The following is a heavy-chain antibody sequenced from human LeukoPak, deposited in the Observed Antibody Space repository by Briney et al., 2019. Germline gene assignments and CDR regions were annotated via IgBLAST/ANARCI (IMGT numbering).Heavy chain of an antibody. CDR2: IIPIFGTA. CDR1: GGTFSSYA. Sequence: ASVKVSCKASGGTFSSYAISWVRQAPGQGLEWMGGIIPIFGTANYAQKFQGRVTITAVESTSTAYMELSSLRSEDTAVYYCARDTEVVPAAIHAFDIWGQGTMVTVSS. V-gene: IGHV1-69*13. CDR3: ARDTEVVPAAIHAFDI. J-gene: IGHJ3*02. D-gene: IGHD2-2*01.